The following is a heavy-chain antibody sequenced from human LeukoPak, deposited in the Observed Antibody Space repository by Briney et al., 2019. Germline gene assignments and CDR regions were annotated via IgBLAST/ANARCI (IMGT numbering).Heavy chain of an antibody. J-gene: IGHJ4*02. V-gene: IGHV4-38-2*02. Sequence: SETLSLTCTVSGDSINSYYWNWIRQPPGKGLEWIGSMYQTGSSYYSPSLKSRVTISLDTSKNQISLKLTFVTAADTAFYFCARENVVAQGTFDYWGQGALVTVSS. CDR2: MYQTGSS. CDR3: ARENVVAQGTFDY. D-gene: IGHD2-21*01. CDR1: GDSINSYY.